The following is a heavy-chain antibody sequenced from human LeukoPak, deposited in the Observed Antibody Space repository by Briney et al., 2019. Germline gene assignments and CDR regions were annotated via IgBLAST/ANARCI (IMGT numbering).Heavy chain of an antibody. CDR3: ARSARSEAADY. Sequence: ASVKVSCKASGYTFINYTMHWVRQPPGQRLEGMGWINAGNRNTKYSQKFQGRVTITRDTSATIAYMELSSLRSEDTAVYYCARSARSEAADYWGQGTLVTVSS. CDR2: INAGNRNT. CDR1: GYTFINYT. J-gene: IGHJ4*02. V-gene: IGHV1-3*01.